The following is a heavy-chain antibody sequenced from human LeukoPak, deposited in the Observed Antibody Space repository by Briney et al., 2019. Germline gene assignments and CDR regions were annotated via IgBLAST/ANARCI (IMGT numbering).Heavy chain of an antibody. CDR2: IFYSVSP. J-gene: IGHJ4*02. CDR3: ARLSSGRSDYFDY. Sequence: PSETLSLTCSVSGGSLSSYYWSWIRHPPEKGMEWIGYIFYSVSPNYNPSLKSRVTISVDTSMNQFSLKLSSVIAADTAVYYCARLSSGRSDYFDYWGQGTLVTVS. D-gene: IGHD1-14*01. CDR1: GGSLSSYY. V-gene: IGHV4-59*01.